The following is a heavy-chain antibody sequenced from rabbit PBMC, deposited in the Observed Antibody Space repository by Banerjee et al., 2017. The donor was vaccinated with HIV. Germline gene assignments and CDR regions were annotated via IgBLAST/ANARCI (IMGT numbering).Heavy chain of an antibody. CDR2: INTSSGNT. D-gene: IGHD1-1*01. Sequence: QSLEESGGDLVKPGASLTLTCTASGFSFSSGSYYMCWVRQAPGKGLEWIACINTSSGNTVYASWAKGRFTISKTSSTTVTLQMTSLTAADTATYFCARDLTGVIGWNFNLWGPGTLVTVS. CDR3: ARDLTGVIGWNFNL. CDR1: GFSFSSGSYY. J-gene: IGHJ4*01. V-gene: IGHV1S40*01.